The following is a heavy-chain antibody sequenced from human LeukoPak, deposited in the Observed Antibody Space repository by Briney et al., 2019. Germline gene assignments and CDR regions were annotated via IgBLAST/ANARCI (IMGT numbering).Heavy chain of an antibody. Sequence: GGSLRLSCAASGFTFIDYWMSWVRQAPGKGLEWVANIKQDGSEKYYVDSVKGRFTISRDNAKNSLYLQMNSLRAEDTAVYFCARVGRYSYVPNYWGQGALVTVSS. D-gene: IGHD5-18*01. CDR3: ARVGRYSYVPNY. J-gene: IGHJ4*02. CDR1: GFTFIDYW. CDR2: IKQDGSEK. V-gene: IGHV3-7*01.